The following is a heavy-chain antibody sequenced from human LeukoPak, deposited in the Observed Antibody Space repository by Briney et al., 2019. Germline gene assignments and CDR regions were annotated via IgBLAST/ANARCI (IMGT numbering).Heavy chain of an antibody. D-gene: IGHD6-13*01. CDR2: IDYSGST. V-gene: IGHV4-61*08. J-gene: IGHJ5*02. CDR3: ARGRSSSWDNCFDP. Sequence: TSETLSLTCTVSGGPISPGGYYWSWSRQPPGKGLERIGYIDYSGSTIHNPSLKSRVTISVNTSKNQFSLQLTSVTAADTAVYYCARGRSSSWDNCFDPWGQGTLVTVSS. CDR1: GGPISPGGYY.